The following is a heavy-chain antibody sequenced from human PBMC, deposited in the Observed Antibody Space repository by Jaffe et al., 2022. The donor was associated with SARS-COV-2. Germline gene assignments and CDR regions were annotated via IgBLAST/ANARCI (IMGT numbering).Heavy chain of an antibody. CDR2: INHSGST. CDR3: ARAWGYGGNPERRALYFDY. CDR1: GGSFSGYY. Sequence: QVQLQQWGAGLLKPSETLSLTCAVYGGSFSGYYWSWIRQPPGKGLEWIGEINHSGSTNYNPSLKSRVTISVDTSKNQFSLKLSSVTAADTAVYYCARAWGYGGNPERRALYFDYWGQGTLVTVSS. D-gene: IGHD2-15*01. J-gene: IGHJ4*02. V-gene: IGHV4-34*01.